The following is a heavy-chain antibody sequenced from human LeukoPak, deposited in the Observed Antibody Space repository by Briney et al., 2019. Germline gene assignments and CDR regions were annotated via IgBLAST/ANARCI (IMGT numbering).Heavy chain of an antibody. D-gene: IGHD4-11*01. CDR1: GFTFSHFG. CDR2: IWSDATNQ. V-gene: IGHV3-33*06. CDR3: AEDAQRGFDYSNSLEH. J-gene: IGHJ4*02. Sequence: GRPLRLSCEASGFTFSHFGMHWVRQAPGKGLEWVAVIWSDATNQFYADFVKGRFTISRDNFRNTVSLQMNSLRVEDTAVYYCAEDAQRGFDYSNSLEHWGQGSLVTVSS.